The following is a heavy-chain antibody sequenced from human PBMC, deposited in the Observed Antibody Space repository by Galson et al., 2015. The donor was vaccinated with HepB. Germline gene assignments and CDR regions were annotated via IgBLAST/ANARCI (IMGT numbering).Heavy chain of an antibody. Sequence: SLRLSCAASGFTFSRYALHWVRQAPRKGLEWVAVISYDGSNKYYEDSVKGRFTISRDNSKNTLYLQMNSLRAEDTAVDDCASVWRRDGYKYGLVEDYWGQGTLVTVSS. CDR3: ASVWRRDGYKYGLVEDY. CDR2: ISYDGSNK. D-gene: IGHD5-24*01. V-gene: IGHV3-30*04. J-gene: IGHJ4*02. CDR1: GFTFSRYA.